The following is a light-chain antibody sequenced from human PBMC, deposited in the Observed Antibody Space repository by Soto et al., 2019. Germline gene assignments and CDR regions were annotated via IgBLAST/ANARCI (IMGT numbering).Light chain of an antibody. V-gene: IGKV3-20*01. Sequence: LTKSPGTLSLSPGERATLSCRASHTISSSYLAWYQQKPGQAPRLLMYGISRRATGIPDRFSGSGSGTDFTLTITRLEPEDVAVYYCQQYVTSSPRTFGQGTKVDIK. CDR2: GIS. CDR1: HTISSSY. J-gene: IGKJ1*01. CDR3: QQYVTSSPRT.